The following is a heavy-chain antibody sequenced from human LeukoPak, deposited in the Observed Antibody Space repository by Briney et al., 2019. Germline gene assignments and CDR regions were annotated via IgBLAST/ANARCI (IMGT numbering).Heavy chain of an antibody. D-gene: IGHD3-3*01. CDR3: ARERNHCDFWSGYFYYYYGMDV. CDR1: GFTFSSYG. CDR2: IWYDGSNK. J-gene: IGHJ6*02. Sequence: PGRSLRLSCAASGFTFSSYGMHWVRQAPGKGLEWVAVIWYDGSNKYYADSVKGRFTISRDNSKNTLYLQMNSLRAEDTAVYYCARERNHCDFWSGYFYYYYGMDVWGQGTTVTVSS. V-gene: IGHV3-33*01.